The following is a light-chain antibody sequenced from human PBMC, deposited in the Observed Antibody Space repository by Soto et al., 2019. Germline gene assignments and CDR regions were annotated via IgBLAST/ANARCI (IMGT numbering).Light chain of an antibody. Sequence: EILMTQSPATLSVSPGERVTLSCRASQSVNTHLAWYQQKPGQAPRLLMYGASTRATGIPARFSGSGSGTEFTLTISSLQSEDFAVYYCQQYINWPPLTFGGGTKVDIK. J-gene: IGKJ4*01. CDR1: QSVNTH. CDR3: QQYINWPPLT. V-gene: IGKV3-15*01. CDR2: GAS.